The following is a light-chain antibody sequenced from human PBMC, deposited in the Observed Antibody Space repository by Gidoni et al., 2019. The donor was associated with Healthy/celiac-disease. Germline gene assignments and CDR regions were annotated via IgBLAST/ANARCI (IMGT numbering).Light chain of an antibody. CDR2: DVS. V-gene: IGLV2-11*01. J-gene: IGLJ1*01. CDR1: SSDVGGYNY. Sequence: QSALTQPRSVSGSPGQSVTISCTGTSSDVGGYNYVSWYQQQPGKAPKPMIYDVSKRPSGVPDRFSGSKSGNTASLTISGLQAEDEADYYCCSYSGSYTYVFGTGPKVTVL. CDR3: CSYSGSYTYV.